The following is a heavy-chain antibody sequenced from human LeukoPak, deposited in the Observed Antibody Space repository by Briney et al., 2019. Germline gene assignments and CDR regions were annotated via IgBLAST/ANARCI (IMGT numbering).Heavy chain of an antibody. CDR2: ISPSGDIT. CDR3: ARDSVTEDAFDI. V-gene: IGHV3-23*01. CDR1: GFIFSSHG. J-gene: IGHJ3*02. D-gene: IGHD4-17*01. Sequence: GGSLRLSCAASGFIFSSHGMNWVRQAPGKGLEWVSGISPSGDITYYADSVKGRFTISRDNSKNTLYLQMNSLRAEDTAVYYCARDSVTEDAFDIWGQGTMVTVSS.